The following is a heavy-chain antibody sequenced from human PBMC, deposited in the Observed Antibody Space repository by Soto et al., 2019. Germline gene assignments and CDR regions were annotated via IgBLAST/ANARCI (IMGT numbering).Heavy chain of an antibody. CDR2: IDPSDSYT. D-gene: IGHD2-2*01. J-gene: IGHJ5*02. CDR1: GYSFTSYW. V-gene: IGHV5-10-1*01. Sequence: GESLKISCKGSGYSFTSYWISWVRQMPGKGLEWMGRIDPSDSYTNYSPSFQGHVTTSADKSISTAYLQWSSLKASDTAMYYCARHPSVLSSTSLEWFDPWGQGTLVTVSS. CDR3: ARHPSVLSSTSLEWFDP.